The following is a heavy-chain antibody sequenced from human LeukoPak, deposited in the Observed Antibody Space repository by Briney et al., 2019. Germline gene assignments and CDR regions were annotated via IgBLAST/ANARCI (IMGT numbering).Heavy chain of an antibody. CDR1: GGSFSGYY. CDR2: INHSGST. Sequence: SETLSLTCAVYGGSFSGYYWSWIRQPPGKGLEWIGEINHSGSTNYNPSLTSRVTVSVDTSKNQFSLKLSSVTASYTAVYYCARVVTATLYYFDYWGQGTLVTVSS. CDR3: ARVVTATLYYFDY. V-gene: IGHV4-34*01. D-gene: IGHD2-21*02. J-gene: IGHJ4*02.